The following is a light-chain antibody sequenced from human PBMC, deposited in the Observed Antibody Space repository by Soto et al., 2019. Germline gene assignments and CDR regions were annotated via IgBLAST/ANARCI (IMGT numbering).Light chain of an antibody. CDR1: NSNIGSNS. CDR3: AAWDDSLNGRV. Sequence: QSVLTQPPSASGTPGQRVTISCSGSNSNIGSNSVSWYQQLPGTAPKLLIYSDSQRPSGVPDRFSGSKSGTSASLAISGLQSEGEADYYCAAWDDSLNGRVFGGGTKVTVL. J-gene: IGLJ3*02. V-gene: IGLV1-44*01. CDR2: SDS.